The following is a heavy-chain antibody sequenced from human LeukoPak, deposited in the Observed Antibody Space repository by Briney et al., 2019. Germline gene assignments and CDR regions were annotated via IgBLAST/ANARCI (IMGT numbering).Heavy chain of an antibody. CDR1: GFSFSDYW. Sequence: GGSLRLSCAASGFSFSDYWMSWVRQAPGKGLEWVANVKPDGSEKYYVDSVKGRFTISRDNARNSLYLQMDSLRAEDTAVYYCANLWEMGYWGQGTLSPSPQ. D-gene: IGHD5-24*01. V-gene: IGHV3-7*01. J-gene: IGHJ4*02. CDR3: ANLWEMGY. CDR2: VKPDGSEK.